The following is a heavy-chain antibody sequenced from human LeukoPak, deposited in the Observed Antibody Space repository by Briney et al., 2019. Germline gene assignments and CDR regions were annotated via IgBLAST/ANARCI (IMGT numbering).Heavy chain of an antibody. V-gene: IGHV3-53*01. D-gene: IGHD3-9*01. Sequence: GGSLRLSCAASGFTVSSNYMSCVRQAPGKGLEWVSVIYSGGSTDYADSVKGRFTISRDTSKNTLYLQMNSLSVEDTAVYYCARSSHYDILTGYSEEDAFDIWGQGTMVTVSS. CDR2: IYSGGST. CDR3: ARSSHYDILTGYSEEDAFDI. CDR1: GFTVSSNY. J-gene: IGHJ3*02.